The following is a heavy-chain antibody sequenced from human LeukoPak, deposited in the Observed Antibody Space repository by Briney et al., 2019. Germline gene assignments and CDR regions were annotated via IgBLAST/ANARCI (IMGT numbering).Heavy chain of an antibody. J-gene: IGHJ4*02. CDR3: AASGSYSPTFDY. D-gene: IGHD1-26*01. V-gene: IGHV3-21*01. CDR2: ISSSSSYI. CDR1: GFTFSSYS. Sequence: PGGSLRLSCAASGFTFSSYSMNWVRQAPGKGLEWVSSISSSSSYIYYADSVKGRFTISRDNAKNSLYLQMNSLRAEDTAVYYCAASGSYSPTFDYWGQGTLVTVSS.